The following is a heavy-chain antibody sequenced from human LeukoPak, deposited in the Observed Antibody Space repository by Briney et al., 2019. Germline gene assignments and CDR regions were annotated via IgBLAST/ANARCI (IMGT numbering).Heavy chain of an antibody. J-gene: IGHJ5*02. D-gene: IGHD4-17*01. V-gene: IGHV4-59*08. Sequence: SETLSLTCTVSGGSISSYYWSWIRQPPGKGLEWIGYIYYSGSTNYNPSLKSRVTISVDTSKNQFSLKLSSVTAADTAVYYCARRTLYGDPRGWFDPWGQGTLVTVSS. CDR1: GGSISSYY. CDR3: ARRTLYGDPRGWFDP. CDR2: IYYSGST.